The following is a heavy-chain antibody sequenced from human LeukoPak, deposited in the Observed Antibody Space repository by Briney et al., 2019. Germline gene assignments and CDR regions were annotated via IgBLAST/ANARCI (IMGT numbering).Heavy chain of an antibody. CDR3: TTSEMGYYYDSSGYPPFDY. CDR2: IKSKTDGGTT. J-gene: IGHJ4*02. D-gene: IGHD3-22*01. V-gene: IGHV3-15*01. CDR1: GFTFSNAW. Sequence: GGSLRLSCAASGFTFSNAWMSWVRQAPGKGLEWVGRIKSKTDGGTTDYAAPVKGRFTISRDDSKNTLYLQMNSLKTEDTAVYYCTTSEMGYYYDSSGYPPFDYWGQGTLVTVSS.